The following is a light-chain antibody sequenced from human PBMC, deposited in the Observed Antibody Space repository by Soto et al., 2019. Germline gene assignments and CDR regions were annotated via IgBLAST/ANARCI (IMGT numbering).Light chain of an antibody. J-gene: IGLJ3*02. CDR2: DVS. CDR1: SSDIGAYNY. Sequence: QSALTQPASVSGSPGQSITISCTGTSSDIGAYNYVSWCQQHPGKAPKLMIYDVSHRPSGVPVRFSGSKSGNTASLTISGLQAEDETEYYCSSYTGSTTPWVFGGGTKVTVL. V-gene: IGLV2-14*03. CDR3: SSYTGSTTPWV.